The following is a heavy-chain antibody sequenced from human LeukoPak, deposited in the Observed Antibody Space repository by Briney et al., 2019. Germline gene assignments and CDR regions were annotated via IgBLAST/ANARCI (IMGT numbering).Heavy chain of an antibody. CDR1: GYTFTGYY. Sequence: GASVKVSCKASGYTFTGYYMHWVRQAPGQGLEWMGWINPNSGGTNYAQKFQGRVTMTRDTSISTAYMELSRLRSDDTAVYYCARVSTAAARGAFDIWGQGTMVTVSS. J-gene: IGHJ3*02. CDR2: INPNSGGT. V-gene: IGHV1-2*02. CDR3: ARVSTAAARGAFDI. D-gene: IGHD2-15*01.